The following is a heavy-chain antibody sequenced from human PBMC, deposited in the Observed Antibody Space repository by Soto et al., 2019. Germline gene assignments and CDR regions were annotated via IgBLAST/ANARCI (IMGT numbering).Heavy chain of an antibody. J-gene: IGHJ4*02. V-gene: IGHV3-33*01. CDR3: XXXXXXXXGXVIVGEFDY. Sequence: QVQLVESGGGVVQPGRSLRLSCAASGFTFSSYGMHWVRQAPGKGLEWVAVIWYDGSNKYYADSVKGRFTISRDNSKNTLYLXXXXXXXXXXXXXXXXXXXXXXXGXVIVGEFDYWGQGTLVTVSS. CDR2: IWYDGSNK. CDR1: GFTFSSYG. D-gene: IGHD3-16*02.